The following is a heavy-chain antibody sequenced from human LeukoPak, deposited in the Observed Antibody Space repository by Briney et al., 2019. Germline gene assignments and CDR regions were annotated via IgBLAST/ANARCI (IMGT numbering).Heavy chain of an antibody. J-gene: IGHJ4*02. CDR2: ISYDGSNK. V-gene: IGHV3-30-3*01. Sequence: GGSLRLSCAASGFTFSSYAMHWVRQAPGKGLEWVAVISYDGSNKYHADSVKGRFTISRDNSKNTLYLQMNSLRAEDTAVYYCARDWKDRITFGGWGSLIDYWGQGTLVTVSS. CDR1: GFTFSSYA. CDR3: ARDWKDRITFGGWGSLIDY. D-gene: IGHD3-16*01.